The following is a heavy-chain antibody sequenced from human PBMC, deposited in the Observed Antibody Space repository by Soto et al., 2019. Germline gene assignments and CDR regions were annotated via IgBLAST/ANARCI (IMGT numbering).Heavy chain of an antibody. CDR2: MNPNSGNT. Sequence: QVHLVQAGAEVRKPGASVKVSCKASGYTFTSYDINWVRQATGQGLEWMGWMNPNSGNTAYAQKLQGRVTMTRNTXXXXXXXXXXXXXXXXXXXXXXXRERTRGFDPWGQGTLVTVSS. J-gene: IGHJ5*02. CDR1: GYTFTSYD. V-gene: IGHV1-8*01. CDR3: XRERTRGFDP.